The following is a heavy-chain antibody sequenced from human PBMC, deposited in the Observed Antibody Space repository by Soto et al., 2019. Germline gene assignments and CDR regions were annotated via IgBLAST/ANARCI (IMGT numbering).Heavy chain of an antibody. J-gene: IGHJ4*01. V-gene: IGHV4-4*07. D-gene: IGHD3-10*01. CDR1: GDSVSNYY. Sequence: SETLSLTCSVSGDSVSNYYWSWFRQPAGKGLEWIGRIYTGGSTNYNPSLKSRVTLSVDTSKNQFSLRLTSVTAADTAVYYCARDSGYGSGASVNHYLDYWGHGTLVTVSS. CDR3: ARDSGYGSGASVNHYLDY. CDR2: IYTGGST.